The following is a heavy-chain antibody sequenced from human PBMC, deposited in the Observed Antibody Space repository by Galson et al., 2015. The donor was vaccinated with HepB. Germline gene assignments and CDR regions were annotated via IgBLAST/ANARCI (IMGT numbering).Heavy chain of an antibody. CDR1: GFTFSSYW. D-gene: IGHD4-23*01. CDR2: IKEDGSEN. J-gene: IGHJ5*02. V-gene: IGHV3-7*01. CDR3: ASLIDHYAGP. Sequence: LRLSCAASGFTFSSYWMSWVRQAPGKGLEWVANIKEDGSENFYVDSVRGRFTISRDNTKNSLYLQMNSLRAEDTAVYYCASLIDHYAGPWGQGTLVTVSS.